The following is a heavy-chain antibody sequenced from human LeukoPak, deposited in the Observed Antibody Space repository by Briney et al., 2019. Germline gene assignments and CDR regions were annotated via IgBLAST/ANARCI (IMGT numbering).Heavy chain of an antibody. CDR1: GGSISSYY. D-gene: IGHD4-17*01. Sequence: PSETLSLTCTVSGGSISSYYWSWIRQPPGKGLESIGYFYYSNANYNPSLKSRVTISVDTSKNQFSLKLSSVTAADTAVYYCARLKYGDYGLYYFDYWGQGTLVTVSS. CDR3: ARLKYGDYGLYYFDY. CDR2: FYYSNA. V-gene: IGHV4-59*08. J-gene: IGHJ4*02.